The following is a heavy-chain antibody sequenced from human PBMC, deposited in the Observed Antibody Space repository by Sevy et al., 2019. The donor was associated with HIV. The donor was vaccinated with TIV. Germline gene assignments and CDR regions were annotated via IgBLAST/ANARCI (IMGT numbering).Heavy chain of an antibody. CDR1: GFTFSSYA. Sequence: GGSLRLSCAASGFTFSSYAMHWVRQAPGKGLEWVAVISYDGSNKYYADSVKGRFTISRDNSKNTLYLQMNSLRAEDTAVYYCARDEMRITTFVVGLPGNARTQKNYYYYYGMDVWGQGTTVTVSS. CDR3: ARDEMRITTFVVGLPGNARTQKNYYYYYGMDV. V-gene: IGHV3-30*04. CDR2: ISYDGSNK. D-gene: IGHD3-3*01. J-gene: IGHJ6*02.